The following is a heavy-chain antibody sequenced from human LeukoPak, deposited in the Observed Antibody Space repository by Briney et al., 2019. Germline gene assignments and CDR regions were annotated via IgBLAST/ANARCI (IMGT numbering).Heavy chain of an antibody. CDR1: GFTFDDYA. J-gene: IGHJ4*02. CDR3: AKADSYKGSDFDY. Sequence: QTGGSLRLSCAASGFTFDDYAMHWVRQAPGKGLEWVSGISWNSGSIGYADSVKGRFTISRDNAKNSLYLQMNSLRAEDTALYYCAKADSYKGSDFDYWGQGTLVTVSS. CDR2: ISWNSGSI. V-gene: IGHV3-9*01. D-gene: IGHD5-24*01.